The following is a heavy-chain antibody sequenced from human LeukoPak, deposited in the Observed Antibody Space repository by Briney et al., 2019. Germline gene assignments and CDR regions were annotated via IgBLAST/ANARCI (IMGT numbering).Heavy chain of an antibody. Sequence: GGSLRLSCAASGFNFNRYWMNWIRQAPGKGLEWVANIKEDGSEKYYVDSVEGRFTISYDSAKNSLYLQMNSLRAEDTAMYYCARVDSSGYYLVGACDIWGQGTMVTVSS. CDR3: ARVDSSGYYLVGACDI. V-gene: IGHV3-7*01. D-gene: IGHD3-22*01. CDR1: GFNFNRYW. J-gene: IGHJ3*02. CDR2: IKEDGSEK.